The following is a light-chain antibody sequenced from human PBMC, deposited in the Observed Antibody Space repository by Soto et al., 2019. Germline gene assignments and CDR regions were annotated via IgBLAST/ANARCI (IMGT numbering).Light chain of an antibody. V-gene: IGLV2-14*01. CDR2: EVS. CDR3: SSYTNINTRACV. J-gene: IGLJ1*01. Sequence: QSALTQPASLSGSPGQSITISCSGTSSDVGGYNYVSWYQLHPGKAPKLLIHEVSERPSGISNRFSGSKSGNTASLTISGLQAEDEAEYYCSSYTNINTRACVFGTGTKLTVL. CDR1: SSDVGGYNY.